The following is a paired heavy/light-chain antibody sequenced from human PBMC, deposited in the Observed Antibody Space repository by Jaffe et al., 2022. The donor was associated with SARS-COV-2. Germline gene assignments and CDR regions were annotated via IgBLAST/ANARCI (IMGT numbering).Heavy chain of an antibody. J-gene: IGHJ4*02. Sequence: EVQLVESGGGLVQPGRSLRLSCSASGFTFGDYGMNWFRQAPGKGLEWVGFIRNKVSGGTTEYAASVKGRFTISRDDSKSIAYLQMNSLKTEDTAVYYCTRSYYNNDGYYNYWGQGTLVTVSS. CDR2: IRNKVSGGTT. D-gene: IGHD3-22*01. CDR1: GFTFGDYG. CDR3: TRSYYNNDGYYNY. V-gene: IGHV3-49*03.
Light chain of an antibody. CDR2: WAS. V-gene: IGKV4-1*01. CDR1: QTVLYSFNNKNY. Sequence: DIVMTQSPDSLAVSLGERATINCKSSQTVLYSFNNKNYLAWYQQKPGQPPKLLIYWASTRESGVPDRFSGSGSGTDFTLTISSLQAEDVAVYHCQQYYKTPLTFGGGTKVEIK. CDR3: QQYYKTPLT. J-gene: IGKJ4*01.